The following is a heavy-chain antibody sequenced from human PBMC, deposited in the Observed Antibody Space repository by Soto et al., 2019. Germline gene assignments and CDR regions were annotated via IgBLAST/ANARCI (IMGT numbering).Heavy chain of an antibody. CDR2: ISSSSSYI. D-gene: IGHD2-15*01. J-gene: IGHJ6*02. V-gene: IGHV3-21*01. CDR3: ARDARIFGMDV. CDR1: GFTFSSYS. Sequence: GGSLRLSCAAPGFTFSSYSMNWVRQAPGKGLEWVSSISSSSSYIYYADSVKGRFTISRDNAKNSLYLQMNSLRAEDTAVYYCARDARIFGMDVWGQGTTVTVSS.